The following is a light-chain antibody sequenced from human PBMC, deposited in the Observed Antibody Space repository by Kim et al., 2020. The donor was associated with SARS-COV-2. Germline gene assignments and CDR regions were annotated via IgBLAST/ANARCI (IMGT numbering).Light chain of an antibody. Sequence: SPGERATRSCRASQSVSSHLAWYQQRPGQPPRLLIYGASTRATGIPARFSGSGSGTEFTLTISSLQSEDFAIYFCQQYSDWPPGDTFGQGTKLEIK. V-gene: IGKV3-15*01. CDR2: GAS. CDR3: QQYSDWPPGDT. CDR1: QSVSSH. J-gene: IGKJ2*01.